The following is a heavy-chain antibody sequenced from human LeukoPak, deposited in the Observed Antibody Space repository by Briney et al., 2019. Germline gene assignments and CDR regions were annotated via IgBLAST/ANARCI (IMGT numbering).Heavy chain of an antibody. CDR3: ARGTGYCSSTSCLLGT. J-gene: IGHJ4*02. CDR1: GGTFSSYA. Sequence: GASVKVSCKASGGTFSSYAISWVRQAPGQGLEWMGRIIPILGIANYAQKFQGRVTITADKSTSTAYMELSSLRSEDTAVYYCARGTGYCSSTSCLLGTWGQGTLVTVSS. V-gene: IGHV1-69*04. CDR2: IIPILGIA. D-gene: IGHD2-2*01.